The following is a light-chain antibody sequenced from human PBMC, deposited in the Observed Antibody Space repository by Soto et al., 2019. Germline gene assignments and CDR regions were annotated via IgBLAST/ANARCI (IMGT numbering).Light chain of an antibody. V-gene: IGKV3-11*01. CDR1: QIVSTY. CDR2: DAS. CDR3: QQRSNWPPWT. Sequence: EIVLTQSPATLSLSPGERATLSCRASQIVSTYVTYLAWYQQKPGQAPRLLIYDASNRATGIPARFSGSGSGTDFTLTISSLEPEDFAVYYCQQRSNWPPWTFGQGTRLEIK. J-gene: IGKJ5*01.